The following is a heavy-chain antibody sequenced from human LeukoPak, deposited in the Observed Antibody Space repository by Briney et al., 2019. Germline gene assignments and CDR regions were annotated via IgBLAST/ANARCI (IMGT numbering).Heavy chain of an antibody. CDR2: IYPGDSDT. CDR3: ARADGDPAAASAFDI. V-gene: IGHV5-51*01. D-gene: IGHD6-13*01. Sequence: GESLKISCKGSGYSFTTYWIGWVRQMPGKGLEWMGIIYPGDSDTRYSPSFQGQVTISADKSISTAYLQWSSLKASDTAMYYCARADGDPAAASAFDIWGQGTMVTVSS. CDR1: GYSFTTYW. J-gene: IGHJ3*02.